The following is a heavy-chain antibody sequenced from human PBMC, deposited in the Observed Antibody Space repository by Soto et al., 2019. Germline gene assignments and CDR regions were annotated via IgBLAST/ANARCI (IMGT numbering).Heavy chain of an antibody. J-gene: IGHJ6*02. Sequence: EVQLVESGGGLVQPGGSLRLSCAASGFTFSSYSMNWVRQAPGKGLEWVSYISSSSSTIYYADSVKGRFTISRDNAKNSLYLQMNSLRDEDTAVYYCASNPRYCSSTSCYTVYYYYGMDVWGQGTTVTVSS. D-gene: IGHD2-2*02. CDR1: GFTFSSYS. CDR3: ASNPRYCSSTSCYTVYYYYGMDV. CDR2: ISSSSSTI. V-gene: IGHV3-48*02.